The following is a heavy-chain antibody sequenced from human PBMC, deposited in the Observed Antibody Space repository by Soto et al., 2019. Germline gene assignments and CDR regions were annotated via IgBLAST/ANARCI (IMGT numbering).Heavy chain of an antibody. D-gene: IGHD3-10*01. CDR2: IYTSGST. V-gene: IGHV4-4*07. J-gene: IGHJ5*02. CDR3: ARVVGQGPIYYGSGTLAPWFDP. CDR1: GGSISIYY. Sequence: PSEPRSLTCTVSGGSISIYYWSWIRQPAGKGLERIGRIYTSGSTNYNPSLKSRVTMSVDTSKNQFSLKLSSVTAADTAVYYCARVVGQGPIYYGSGTLAPWFDPWGQGTLVTVS.